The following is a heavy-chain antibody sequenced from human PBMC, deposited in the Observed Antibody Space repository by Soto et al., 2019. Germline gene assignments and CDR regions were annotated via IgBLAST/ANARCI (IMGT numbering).Heavy chain of an antibody. Sequence: SVKVSCKASGGTFSSYAISWVRQAPGQGLEWMGGIIPIFGTANYAQKFQGRVTITADESTSTAYMELSSLRSEDTAVYYCASSPIVGATTGRVLFDYWGQGTLVTVS. CDR3: ASSPIVGATTGRVLFDY. V-gene: IGHV1-69*13. D-gene: IGHD1-26*01. J-gene: IGHJ4*02. CDR2: IIPIFGTA. CDR1: GGTFSSYA.